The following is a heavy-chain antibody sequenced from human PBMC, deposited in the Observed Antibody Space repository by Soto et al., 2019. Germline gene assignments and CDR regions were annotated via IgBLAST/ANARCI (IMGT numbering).Heavy chain of an antibody. Sequence: GGSLRLSCSVSGFTFSSYAMHWVRQAPGKGLEYASSISSDGRSTYYADSVKGRFTISRDNSKNTLYLQMSSLRAEDTAIYYCVKDRYIDYWGQGTLVTVSS. CDR2: ISSDGRST. V-gene: IGHV3-64D*06. J-gene: IGHJ4*02. CDR1: GFTFSSYA. CDR3: VKDRYIDY.